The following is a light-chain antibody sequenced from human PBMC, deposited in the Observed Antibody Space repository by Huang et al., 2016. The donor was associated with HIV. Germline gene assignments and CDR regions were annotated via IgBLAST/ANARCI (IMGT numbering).Light chain of an antibody. CDR3: MQGLQTPYT. J-gene: IGKJ2*01. CDR1: QSLLRSSGYNY. CDR2: LGS. V-gene: IGKV2-28*01. Sequence: IVMTQSPLSLPATPGAPAFLSCNSSQSLLRSSGYNYLDWYLQKPGQSPQLLIYLGSHRASGVPDRFSGIEAGTDFTLRISRVETEDVGVYYCMQGLQTPYTFGQGTNLEIK.